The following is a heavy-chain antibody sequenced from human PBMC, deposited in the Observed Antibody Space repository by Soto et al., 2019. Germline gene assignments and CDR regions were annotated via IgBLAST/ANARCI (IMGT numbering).Heavy chain of an antibody. CDR3: ARHSGSYPFDY. D-gene: IGHD1-26*01. CDR2: IWYDGSNK. Sequence: GGSLRLSCAASGFTLSSYGMHWVRQAPGKGLEWVAVIWYDGSNKYYADSVKGRFTISRDNSKNTLYLQMNSLRAEDTAVYYCARHSGSYPFDYWGQGTLVTVSS. CDR1: GFTLSSYG. J-gene: IGHJ4*02. V-gene: IGHV3-33*01.